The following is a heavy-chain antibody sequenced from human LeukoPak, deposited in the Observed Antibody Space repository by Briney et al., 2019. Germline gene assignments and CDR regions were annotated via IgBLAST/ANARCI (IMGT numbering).Heavy chain of an antibody. CDR1: GYSFTSSL. D-gene: IGHD3-10*01. J-gene: IGHJ5*02. CDR3: AKGGSGSYLWFDP. Sequence: GESLKISCKGFGYSFTSSLFGWVRQMPGKGLEWMGIINPGDSATRYSPSFQGQVPLSADKAISTAYLQWSSLKASDTAMYYCAKGGSGSYLWFDPWGQGTLVTVSS. V-gene: IGHV5-51*01. CDR2: INPGDSAT.